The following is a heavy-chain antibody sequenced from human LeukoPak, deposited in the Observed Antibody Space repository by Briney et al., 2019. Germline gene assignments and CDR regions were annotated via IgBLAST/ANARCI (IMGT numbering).Heavy chain of an antibody. V-gene: IGHV4-4*07. CDR2: IYTSGST. D-gene: IGHD6-13*01. Sequence: SETLSLTCTVSGGSISSYYWSWIRQPAGKGLEWIGRIYTSGSTNYNPSLKSRVTMSVDTSKNQFSLKLSSVTAADTAVYYCASSLMDSSSWYYFDYWGQGTLVTVSS. CDR3: ASSLMDSSSWYYFDY. J-gene: IGHJ4*02. CDR1: GGSISSYY.